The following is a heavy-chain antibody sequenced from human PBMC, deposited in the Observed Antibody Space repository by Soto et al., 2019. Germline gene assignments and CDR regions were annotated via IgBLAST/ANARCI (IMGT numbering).Heavy chain of an antibody. V-gene: IGHV3-30*18. CDR2: ISYDGSNK. D-gene: IGHD3-3*01. J-gene: IGHJ5*02. CDR3: AKDSHYDFWSGFPNWFDP. Sequence: QVQLVESGGGVVQPGRSLRLSCAASGFTLSSYGMHWVRQAPGKGLEWVAVISYDGSNKYYADSVKGRFTISRDNSKNTLYLQMNSLRAEDTAVYYCAKDSHYDFWSGFPNWFDPWGQGTLVTVSS. CDR1: GFTLSSYG.